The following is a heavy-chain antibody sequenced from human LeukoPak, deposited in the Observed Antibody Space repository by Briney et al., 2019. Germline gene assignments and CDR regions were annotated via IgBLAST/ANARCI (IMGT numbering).Heavy chain of an antibody. Sequence: SETLSLTCTVSGGSISSGSYYWSWIPQPAGKGLEWIGRIYASGSTNYNPSLKSRVTISVDTSKNQFSLKLNSVTAADTAVYYCARGMATINFDYWGQGTLVTVSS. CDR1: GGSISSGSYY. V-gene: IGHV4-61*02. CDR3: ARGMATINFDY. J-gene: IGHJ4*02. D-gene: IGHD5-24*01. CDR2: IYASGST.